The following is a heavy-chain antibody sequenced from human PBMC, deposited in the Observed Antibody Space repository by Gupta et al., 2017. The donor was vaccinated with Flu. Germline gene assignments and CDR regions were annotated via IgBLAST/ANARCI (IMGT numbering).Heavy chain of an antibody. D-gene: IGHD4-17*01. Sequence: QVQLQESGPGLVKPSQTLSLTCTVSGGSISSGGYYWSWIRQHPGKGLEWIGYIYYSGSTYYNPALKSRVTISVDTSKNQFSLKLSSVTAAETAVYYCARGIYRTDGDYEDYWGQGTLVTVSS. CDR3: ARGIYRTDGDYEDY. CDR1: GGSISSGGYY. V-gene: IGHV4-31*03. CDR2: IYYSGST. J-gene: IGHJ4*02.